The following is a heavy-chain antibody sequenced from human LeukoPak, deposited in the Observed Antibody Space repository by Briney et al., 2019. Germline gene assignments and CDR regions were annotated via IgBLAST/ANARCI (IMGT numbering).Heavy chain of an antibody. CDR3: AGKATVTTFDY. J-gene: IGHJ4*02. V-gene: IGHV1-18*01. CDR2: ISAYNGNT. D-gene: IGHD4-11*01. CDR1: GYTFTSYG. Sequence: ASVKVSCKATGYTFTSYGISWVRQAPGQGLEWMGWISAYNGNTNYAQKLQGRVTMTTDTSTSTAYMELRSLRSDDTAVYYCAGKATVTTFDYWGQGTLVTVSS.